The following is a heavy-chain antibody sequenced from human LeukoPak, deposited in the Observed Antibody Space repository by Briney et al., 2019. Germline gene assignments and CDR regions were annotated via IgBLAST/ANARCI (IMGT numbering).Heavy chain of an antibody. D-gene: IGHD4-17*01. V-gene: IGHV3-23*01. CDR3: ARRGESTNYGDYRFDS. Sequence: ETLSLTCTVSGDSINRGYWWSWVRQAPGKGLEWVSAISSTGGNTYHADSVKGRFTISGDNSKNTLYLQMNSLRVEDTAVYYCARRGESTNYGDYRFDSWGQGTLVIXSS. CDR1: GDSINRGY. CDR2: ISSTGGNT. J-gene: IGHJ4*02.